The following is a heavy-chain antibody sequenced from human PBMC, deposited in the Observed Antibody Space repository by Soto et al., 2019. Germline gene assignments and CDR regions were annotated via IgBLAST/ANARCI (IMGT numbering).Heavy chain of an antibody. J-gene: IGHJ4*02. CDR1: GFTFRNYA. Sequence: VQLLESGGGLVQPGGSLRLSCAASGFTFRNYAMSWARQAQGKGLEWVSAISGSGGTTHYADSVKGRFTISRDNSKNTLYLQMNSLRVEDTAVYYCAKDRSSTSCYAFDYWGQGSLVTVSS. CDR3: AKDRSSTSCYAFDY. V-gene: IGHV3-23*01. CDR2: ISGSGGTT. D-gene: IGHD2-2*01.